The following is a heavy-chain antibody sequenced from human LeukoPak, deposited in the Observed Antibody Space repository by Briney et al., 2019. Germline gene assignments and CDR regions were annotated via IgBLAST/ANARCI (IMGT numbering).Heavy chain of an antibody. Sequence: PGGSLRLSCAASGFTFSSYGMHWVRQAPGKGLEWVAVISYDGSNKYYADSVKGRFTISRDNSKNTLYLQMNSLRAEDTAVYYCAKEEWLLLPDYWGQGTLVTVSS. J-gene: IGHJ4*02. V-gene: IGHV3-33*05. D-gene: IGHD3-22*01. CDR1: GFTFSSYG. CDR2: ISYDGSNK. CDR3: AKEEWLLLPDY.